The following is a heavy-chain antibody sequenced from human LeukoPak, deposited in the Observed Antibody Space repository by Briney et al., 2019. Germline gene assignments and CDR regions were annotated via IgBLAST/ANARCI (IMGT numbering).Heavy chain of an antibody. V-gene: IGHV1-18*01. CDR1: GYTFTNYG. D-gene: IGHD2/OR15-2a*01. CDR3: ARLGFQYCTSSSCVSFDI. Sequence: ASVKVSCKASGYTFTNYGISWVRQAPGQGQERMGCISVYNGNTNYEHKLQGRVTMTTDTSTSTAYMELRRLRSDDTAVYFCARLGFQYCTSSSCVSFDIWGQGTMVTVSS. J-gene: IGHJ3*02. CDR2: ISVYNGNT.